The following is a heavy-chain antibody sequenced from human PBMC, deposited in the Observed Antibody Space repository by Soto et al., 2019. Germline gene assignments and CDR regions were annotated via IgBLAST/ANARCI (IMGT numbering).Heavy chain of an antibody. D-gene: IGHD5-18*01. CDR1: GCSITNYY. CDR2: IYSSGST. Sequence: SETLSPTCTVSGCSITNYYWSLIRQPPGKGLEWIGYIYSSGSTNYNPSLKSRVTISADTSKNQVSLKLTSVTAADTAVYYCARDHPHSYGIYYFDYWGQGTLVTVSS. V-gene: IGHV4-59*01. J-gene: IGHJ4*02. CDR3: ARDHPHSYGIYYFDY.